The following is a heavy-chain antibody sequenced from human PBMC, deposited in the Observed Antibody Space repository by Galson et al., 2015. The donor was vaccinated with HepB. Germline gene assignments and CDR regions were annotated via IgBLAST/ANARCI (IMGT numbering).Heavy chain of an antibody. J-gene: IGHJ6*02. Sequence: SVKVECKDSGGTFSSYAISWVRQAPGQGLEWMGGIIPIFGTANYAQKFQGRVTITADESTSTAYMELSSLRSEDTAVYYCARGITMVRGFHTHPYYGMDVWGQGTTVTVSS. V-gene: IGHV1-69*13. CDR1: GGTFSSYA. CDR2: IIPIFGTA. D-gene: IGHD3-10*01. CDR3: ARGITMVRGFHTHPYYGMDV.